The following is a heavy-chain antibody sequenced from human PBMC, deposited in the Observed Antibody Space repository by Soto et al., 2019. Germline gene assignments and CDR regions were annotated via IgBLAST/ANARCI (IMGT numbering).Heavy chain of an antibody. V-gene: IGHV1-2*02. CDR2: INPNSGGT. J-gene: IGHJ4*02. CDR1: GYTFTGYY. D-gene: IGHD3-22*01. Sequence: QVQLVQSGAEVKKPGASVKVSCKASGYTFTGYYMHWVRQAPGQGLEWMGWINPNSGGTNYSQKFQGRVTITRDTPSSTAYMELSMLSCADTAVYYFAILGAYETDSWGQGTLVTVSS. CDR3: AILGAYETDS.